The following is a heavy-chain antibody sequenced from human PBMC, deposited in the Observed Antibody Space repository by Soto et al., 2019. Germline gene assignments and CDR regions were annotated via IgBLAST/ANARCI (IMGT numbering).Heavy chain of an antibody. CDR1: GYTFTGYY. CDR2: INPNSGGT. D-gene: IGHD6-6*01. V-gene: IGHV1-2*02. CDR3: ARSGIAARRGYNWFDP. J-gene: IGHJ5*02. Sequence: VKVSCKASGYTFTGYYMHWVRQAPGQGLEWMGWINPNSGGTNYAQKFQGRVTMTRDTSISTAYMELSRLRSDDTAVYYCARSGIAARRGYNWFDPWGQGTLVTVSS.